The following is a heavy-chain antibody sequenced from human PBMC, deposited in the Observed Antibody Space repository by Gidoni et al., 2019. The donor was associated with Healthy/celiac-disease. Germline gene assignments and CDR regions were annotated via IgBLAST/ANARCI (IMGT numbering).Heavy chain of an antibody. D-gene: IGHD4-17*01. CDR3: ARGDYPLVRWETTVVTPGWFDP. J-gene: IGHJ5*02. CDR2: IIPIFGTA. CDR1: GGPFSSYA. Sequence: QVQLVQSGAEVKKPGSSVKVSCQASGGPFSSYAIRWVRQAPGQGLEWMGGIIPIFGTANYAQKFQGRVTITADKSTSTAYMELSSLRSEDTAVYYCARGDYPLVRWETTVVTPGWFDPWGQGTLVTVSS. V-gene: IGHV1-69*06.